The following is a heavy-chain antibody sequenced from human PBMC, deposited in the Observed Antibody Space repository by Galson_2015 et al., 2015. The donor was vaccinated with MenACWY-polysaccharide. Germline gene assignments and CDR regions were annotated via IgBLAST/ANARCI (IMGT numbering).Heavy chain of an antibody. D-gene: IGHD2-21*01. Sequence: SVKVSCKASGYKFTSYDINWVRQATGQGLEWRGWMNPNSGSTGYAQKFQGRVTMTSNSAMTTAYMELSSLRSEDTAVYYCARIIARKYTFADSWGQGTLVTVSS. CDR3: ARIIARKYTFADS. CDR2: MNPNSGST. V-gene: IGHV1-8*01. J-gene: IGHJ4*02. CDR1: GYKFTSYD.